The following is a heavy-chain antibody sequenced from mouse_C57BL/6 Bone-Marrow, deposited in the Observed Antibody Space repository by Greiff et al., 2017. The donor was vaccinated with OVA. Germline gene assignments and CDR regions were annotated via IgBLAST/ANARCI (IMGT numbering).Heavy chain of an antibody. Sequence: VQLKESGAELVRPGASVKLSCTASGFTITDDYMHWVKQRPEQGLEWIGWIDPENGDTDYDSKFQGKATITADTSSNTAYLQLSSLTSEDTAVYYCTSYGNFDYWGKGTTLTVSS. J-gene: IGHJ2*01. D-gene: IGHD2-1*01. CDR1: GFTITDDY. V-gene: IGHV14-4*01. CDR2: IDPENGDT. CDR3: TSYGNFDY.